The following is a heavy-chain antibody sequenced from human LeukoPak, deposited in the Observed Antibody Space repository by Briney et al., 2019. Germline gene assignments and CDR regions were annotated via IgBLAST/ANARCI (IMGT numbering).Heavy chain of an antibody. J-gene: IGHJ5*02. CDR1: GGTFSSYA. CDR3: ARGLRDYDFWSGYYFEGQAYNWFDP. V-gene: IGHV1-69*01. Sequence: SVKVSCKASGGTFSSYAISWVRQAPEQGLEWMGGIIPIFGTANYAQKFQGRVTITADESTSTAYMELSSLRSEDTAVYYCARGLRDYDFWSGYYFEGQAYNWFDPWGQGTLVTVSP. CDR2: IIPIFGTA. D-gene: IGHD3-3*01.